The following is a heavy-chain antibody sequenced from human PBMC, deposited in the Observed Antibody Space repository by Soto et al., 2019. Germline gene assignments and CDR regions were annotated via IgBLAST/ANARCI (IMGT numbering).Heavy chain of an antibody. CDR3: AREFSNSPEDCDS. CDR2: IYYTGST. J-gene: IGHJ4*02. CDR1: GGSVNSDNYY. V-gene: IGHV4-61*01. Sequence: QVHLQESGPGQVKPSETLSLICTVSGGSVNSDNYYWTWIRPPPGRGLEWIGYIYYTGSTNYKRSLKSRVSISVDASSNQFSLKLSSVTAADTAVYYCAREFSNSPEDCDSWGQGSLVAVSS. D-gene: IGHD6-6*01.